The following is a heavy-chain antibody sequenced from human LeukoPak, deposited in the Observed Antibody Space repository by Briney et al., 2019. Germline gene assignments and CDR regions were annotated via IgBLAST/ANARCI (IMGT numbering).Heavy chain of an antibody. D-gene: IGHD2-15*01. CDR1: GFTVSINY. V-gene: IGHV3-53*01. J-gene: IGHJ4*02. Sequence: GGSLRLSCAASGFTVSINYMSWVRQAPGKGLEWVSVIYSGGNTYYADSVKGRFTISRDNSKNTVYLQMNSLRAEDTAVYYCARKVVVAATPLGYWGQGTLVTVSS. CDR2: IYSGGNT. CDR3: ARKVVVAATPLGY.